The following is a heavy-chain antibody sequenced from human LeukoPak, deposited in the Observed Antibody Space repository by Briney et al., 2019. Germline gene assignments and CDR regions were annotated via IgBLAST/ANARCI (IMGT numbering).Heavy chain of an antibody. CDR3: AISIAVAGNPFDH. V-gene: IGHV4-34*01. D-gene: IGHD6-19*01. CDR1: GGSFSGYY. Sequence: SETLSLTCAVYGGSFSGYYWSWIRQPPGKGLEWIGEINHSGSTNYNPSLKSRVTISVDTSKNQFSLKLSSVTAADTAVYYCAISIAVAGNPFDHWGQGTLVTVSS. CDR2: INHSGST. J-gene: IGHJ4*02.